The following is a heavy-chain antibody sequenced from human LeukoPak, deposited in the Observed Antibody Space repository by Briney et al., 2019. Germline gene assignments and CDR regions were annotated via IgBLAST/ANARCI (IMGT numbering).Heavy chain of an antibody. CDR3: ARDPLLRYFDGSPRYFDY. CDR2: ISAYNGNT. J-gene: IGHJ4*02. V-gene: IGHV1-18*01. CDR1: GYTFTSYG. Sequence: GASVKVSCKASGYTFTSYGISWVRQAPGQGLEWMGWISAYNGNTNYAQKLQGRVTMTTDTSTSTAYMELRSLRSDDTAVYYCARDPLLRYFDGSPRYFDYWGQGTLVTVSS. D-gene: IGHD3-9*01.